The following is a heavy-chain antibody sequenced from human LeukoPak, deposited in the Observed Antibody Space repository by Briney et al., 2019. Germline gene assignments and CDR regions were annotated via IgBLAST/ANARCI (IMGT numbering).Heavy chain of an antibody. D-gene: IGHD2-2*01. V-gene: IGHV3-74*01. J-gene: IGHJ4*02. CDR2: INSDGSST. CDR1: GFTISSYW. Sequence: GGSLRLSCAASGFTISSYWMQWVRQAPGKGLVWVSGINSDGSSTDYADSVKGRFTISRDNAKNTLYLEMNSLRAEDTAVYYCARTPLRMTAALAPWGQGTLVTVSS. CDR3: ARTPLRMTAALAP.